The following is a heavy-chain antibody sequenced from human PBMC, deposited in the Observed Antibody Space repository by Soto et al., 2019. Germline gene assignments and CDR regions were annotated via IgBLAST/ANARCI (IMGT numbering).Heavy chain of an antibody. D-gene: IGHD4-17*01. J-gene: IGHJ4*02. Sequence: PSETLSLTCTVSGDSISSSNYYWVWIRLPPGKGLEWIGYIYYSGSTNYNPSLKSRVTISVDTSKNQFSLKLTSVTAADTAVYYCARGPYGDSGDYWGQGTLVTVSS. CDR3: ARGPYGDSGDY. CDR2: IYYSGST. V-gene: IGHV4-61*05. CDR1: GDSISSSNYY.